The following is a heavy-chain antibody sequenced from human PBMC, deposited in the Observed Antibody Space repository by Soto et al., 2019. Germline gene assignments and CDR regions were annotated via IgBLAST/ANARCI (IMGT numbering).Heavy chain of an antibody. CDR3: ARELWNYDILTGEDYYGMDV. V-gene: IGHV3-30-3*01. J-gene: IGHJ6*02. Sequence: QVQLVESGGGVVQPGRSLRLSCAASGFTFSSYAMHWVRQAPGKGLEWVAVISYDGSNKYYADSVKGRFTISRDNSKNTLYLQMNSLRAEDTAVYYCARELWNYDILTGEDYYGMDVWGQGTTVTVSS. D-gene: IGHD3-9*01. CDR2: ISYDGSNK. CDR1: GFTFSSYA.